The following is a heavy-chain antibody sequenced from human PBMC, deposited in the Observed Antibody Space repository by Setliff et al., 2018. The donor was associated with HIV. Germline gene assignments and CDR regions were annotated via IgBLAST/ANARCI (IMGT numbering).Heavy chain of an antibody. CDR1: GFTFDDYA. V-gene: IGHV3-9*01. J-gene: IGHJ4*02. CDR3: ARDFYGSGSPPCGY. CDR2: ISWNSGSI. Sequence: PGGSLRLSCAASGFTFDDYAMHWGRQAPGKGLEWVSGISWNSGSIGYADSVKGRFTISRDNAKNSLYLQMNSLRAEDTGVYYCARDFYGSGSPPCGYWGQGTLVTVSS. D-gene: IGHD3-10*01.